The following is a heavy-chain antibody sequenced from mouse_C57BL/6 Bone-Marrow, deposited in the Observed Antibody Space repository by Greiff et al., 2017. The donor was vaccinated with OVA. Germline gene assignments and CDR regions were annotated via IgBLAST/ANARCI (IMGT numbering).Heavy chain of an antibody. V-gene: IGHV1-81*01. CDR3: ASLYDGYYQFAY. Sequence: QVQLQQSGAELARPGASVKLSCKASGYTFTSYGISWVKQRTGQGLEWIGEIYPRSGNTYYNEKFKGKATLTADKSSSTAYMELRSLTSEDSAVYFCASLYDGYYQFAYWGQGTLVTVSA. D-gene: IGHD2-3*01. CDR2: IYPRSGNT. CDR1: GYTFTSYG. J-gene: IGHJ3*01.